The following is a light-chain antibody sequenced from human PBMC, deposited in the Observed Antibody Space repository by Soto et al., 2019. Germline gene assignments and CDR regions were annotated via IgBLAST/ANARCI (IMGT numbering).Light chain of an antibody. CDR2: SNN. V-gene: IGLV1-44*01. CDR1: SSSLGTNT. Sequence: QLVLTQPPSASGTPGQRVTISCSGSSSSLGTNTVNWYQQLPGTAPKLLIYSNNQRPSGVPDRFSGSKSGTSASLAISGLQSEDEADYYCAAWDDGLNGVVFGGGTKVTVL. CDR3: AAWDDGLNGVV. J-gene: IGLJ2*01.